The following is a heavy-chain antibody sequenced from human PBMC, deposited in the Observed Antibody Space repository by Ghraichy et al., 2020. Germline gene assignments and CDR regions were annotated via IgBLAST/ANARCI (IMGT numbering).Heavy chain of an antibody. Sequence: GGSLRLSCAASGFTFSSYWMSWVRQAPGKGLEWVANIKQDGSEKYYVDSVKGRFTISRDNAKNSLYLQMNSLRAEDTAVYYCARVGYDFWSGYYTYFDYWGQGTLVTVSS. CDR1: GFTFSSYW. V-gene: IGHV3-7*01. J-gene: IGHJ4*02. CDR3: ARVGYDFWSGYYTYFDY. CDR2: IKQDGSEK. D-gene: IGHD3-3*01.